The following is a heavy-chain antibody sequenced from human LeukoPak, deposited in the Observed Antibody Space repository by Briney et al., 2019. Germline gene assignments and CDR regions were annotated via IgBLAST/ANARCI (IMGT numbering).Heavy chain of an antibody. CDR2: IYYSGST. Sequence: SETLSLTCAVYGGSFSGYYWSWIRQPPGKGLEWIGYIYYSGSTYYNPSLKSRVTISVDTSKNQFSLKLSSVTAADTAVYYCARNHHDSSGYSDSYFFDYWGQGTLVTVSS. J-gene: IGHJ4*02. V-gene: IGHV4-30-4*08. CDR3: ARNHHDSSGYSDSYFFDY. CDR1: GGSFSGYY. D-gene: IGHD3-22*01.